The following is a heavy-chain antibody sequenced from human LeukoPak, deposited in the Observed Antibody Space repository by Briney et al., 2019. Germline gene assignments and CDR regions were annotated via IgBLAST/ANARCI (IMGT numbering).Heavy chain of an antibody. D-gene: IGHD3-10*01. CDR2: MNPNSGNT. Sequence: ASVKVSCKASGYTFTSYDINWVRRATGQGLEWMGWMNPNSGNTGYAQKFQGRVTMTRNTSISTAYMELSSLRSEDTAVYYCARVYGSGSGPRQLAHWGQGTLVTVSS. V-gene: IGHV1-8*01. J-gene: IGHJ4*02. CDR1: GYTFTSYD. CDR3: ARVYGSGSGPRQLAH.